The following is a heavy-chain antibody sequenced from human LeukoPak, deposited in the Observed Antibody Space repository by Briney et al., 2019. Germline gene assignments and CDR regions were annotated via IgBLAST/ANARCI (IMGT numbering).Heavy chain of an antibody. CDR3: ARGRKYTSGYRVTELGSGYSDY. D-gene: IGHD5-18*01. V-gene: IGHV4-34*01. J-gene: IGHJ4*02. CDR1: GASFTEYY. CDR2: IDHTGST. Sequence: SETLSLTCAVYGASFTEYYWSWIRQPPGKGLEWIGEIDHTGSTNYNPSLKTRVTISVDTSNKHFSLRLNSVTAADTAVYYCARGRKYTSGYRVTELGSGYSDYWGQGTLVTVSS.